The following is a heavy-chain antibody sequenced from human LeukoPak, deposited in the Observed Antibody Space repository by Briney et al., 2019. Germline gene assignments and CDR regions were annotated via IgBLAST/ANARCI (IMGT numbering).Heavy chain of an antibody. D-gene: IGHD6-13*01. Sequence: PGGSLRLSWAASGFTFSDYYMSWIRQAPGKGLEWVSYINCSGSTIYYADSVKGRFTISRDNAKNSLYLQMNSLRAEDTAVYYCARSGYSSSWYVGYFDYWGQGTLVTVSS. J-gene: IGHJ4*02. CDR3: ARSGYSSSWYVGYFDY. CDR1: GFTFSDYY. CDR2: INCSGSTI. V-gene: IGHV3-11*01.